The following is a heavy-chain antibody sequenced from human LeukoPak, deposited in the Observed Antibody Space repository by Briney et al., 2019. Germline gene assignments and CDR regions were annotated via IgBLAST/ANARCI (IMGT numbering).Heavy chain of an antibody. D-gene: IGHD3-3*01. Sequence: GGSLRLSCAASGFTFSNYVMSWVRQAPGKGLEWVSTISGSGYTTYYADSVKGRLTISRDNSKSTLHVQMNSVRAEDTAVYYCAKDPIYDFWSGYNNWFDPWGQGTLVTVSS. CDR1: GFTFSNYV. V-gene: IGHV3-23*01. J-gene: IGHJ5*02. CDR3: AKDPIYDFWSGYNNWFDP. CDR2: ISGSGYTT.